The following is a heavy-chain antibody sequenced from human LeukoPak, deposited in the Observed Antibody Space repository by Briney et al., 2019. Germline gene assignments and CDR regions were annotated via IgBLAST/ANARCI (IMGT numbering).Heavy chain of an antibody. Sequence: GGSLRLSCAASGFTYSHYGMHWVRQAPGKGLEWVAVIWSDGTGKYYSDAVKGRFTISRDNSRNTLDLQMDSLRGEDTAVYSCARAAERGFDYSNSLKYWGGGTLVTVSS. CDR1: GFTYSHYG. J-gene: IGHJ4*02. D-gene: IGHD4-11*01. CDR2: IWSDGTGK. CDR3: ARAAERGFDYSNSLKY. V-gene: IGHV3-33*08.